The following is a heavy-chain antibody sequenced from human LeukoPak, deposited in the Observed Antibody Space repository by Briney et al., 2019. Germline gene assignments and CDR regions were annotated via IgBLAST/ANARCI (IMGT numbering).Heavy chain of an antibody. J-gene: IGHJ4*02. V-gene: IGHV4-34*01. CDR3: ARGKWLRSSFDY. D-gene: IGHD5-12*01. CDR1: GVTFSGYY. CDR2: INHSGST. Sequence: SETLSLTCAAYGVTFSGYYWSWIRQPPGKGLEWVGEINHSGSTNYNPSLKSRVTISVDTSKNQFSLKLSSVTAADTAVYYCARGKWLRSSFDYWGQGTLVTVSS.